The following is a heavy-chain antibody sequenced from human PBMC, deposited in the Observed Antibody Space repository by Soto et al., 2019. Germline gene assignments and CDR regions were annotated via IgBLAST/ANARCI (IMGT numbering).Heavy chain of an antibody. CDR1: GFTFSGSV. J-gene: IGHJ4*02. Sequence: EVQLVESGGGLVQPGGSLKLSCEASGFTFSGSVMHWVRQASGKGLEGVGRIRSKANSYATAYAASVKGRFTISRDDSKNTAYLQVNSLKTEDTAVYYCTNGGVGGEYWGQGTLVTVSS. CDR2: IRSKANSYAT. CDR3: TNGGVGGEY. V-gene: IGHV3-73*02. D-gene: IGHD3-3*01.